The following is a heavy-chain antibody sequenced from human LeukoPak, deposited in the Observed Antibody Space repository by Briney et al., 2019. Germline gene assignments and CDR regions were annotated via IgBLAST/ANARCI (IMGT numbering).Heavy chain of an antibody. D-gene: IGHD2-15*01. J-gene: IGHJ4*02. CDR3: AKAEGYCSGGSCYPTSFDY. CDR2: IRYDGSNK. CDR1: GFTFSSYG. Sequence: GGSLRLSCAASGFTFSSYGMHWVRQAPGKGLEWVAFIRYDGSNKYYADSVKGRFTISRDNSKNTLYLQMNSLRAEDTAVYYCAKAEGYCSGGSCYPTSFDYWGQGTLVTVSS. V-gene: IGHV3-30*02.